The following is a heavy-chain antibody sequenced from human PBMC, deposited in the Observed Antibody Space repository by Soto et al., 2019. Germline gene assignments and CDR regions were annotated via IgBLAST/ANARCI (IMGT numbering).Heavy chain of an antibody. V-gene: IGHV3-23*01. D-gene: IGHD1-26*01. J-gene: IGHJ5*02. Sequence: EVQLLESGGGLVQPGGSLRLSCAASGFTFSSYAMSWVRQAPGKGLEWVSAISGSGGSTYYADSVKGRFTISRDNSKNTLYLQMNSLRAEDTAVYYWAKDKKWDEDYNWFDPWGQGTLVTVSS. CDR2: ISGSGGST. CDR1: GFTFSSYA. CDR3: AKDKKWDEDYNWFDP.